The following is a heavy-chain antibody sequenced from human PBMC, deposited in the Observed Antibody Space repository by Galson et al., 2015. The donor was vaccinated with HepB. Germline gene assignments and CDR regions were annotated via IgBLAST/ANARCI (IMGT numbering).Heavy chain of an antibody. Sequence: SVKVSCKASGYTFTSYAMHWVRQAPGQRLEWMGWINAGNGNTKYSQKFQGRVTITRDTSASTAYMELSSLRSEDTAVYYCARQNHYDSSGYYRPYYFDYWGQGTLVTVSS. D-gene: IGHD3-22*01. CDR3: ARQNHYDSSGYYRPYYFDY. J-gene: IGHJ4*02. V-gene: IGHV1-3*01. CDR1: GYTFTSYA. CDR2: INAGNGNT.